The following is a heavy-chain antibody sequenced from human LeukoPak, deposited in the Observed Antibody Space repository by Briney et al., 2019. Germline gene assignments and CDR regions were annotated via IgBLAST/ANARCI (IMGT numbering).Heavy chain of an antibody. J-gene: IGHJ4*02. CDR1: GYTFTSYD. CDR2: MNPNSGNT. D-gene: IGHD2-2*01. Sequence: ASVKVSCKASGYTFTSYDINWVRQATGQGLEWMGWMNPNSGNTGYAQKFQGRVTMTRNTSISTDYMELSSLRSEDTAVYYCAMVPAAMVLSFYFDYWGQGTLVTVSS. V-gene: IGHV1-8*01. CDR3: AMVPAAMVLSFYFDY.